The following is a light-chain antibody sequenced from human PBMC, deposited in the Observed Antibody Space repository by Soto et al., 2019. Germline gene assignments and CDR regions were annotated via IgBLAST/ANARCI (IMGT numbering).Light chain of an antibody. CDR3: SSYVYSNSWL. J-gene: IGLJ3*02. V-gene: IGLV2-23*01. CDR2: EGN. Sequence: QSALTQPSSVSGSPGQSITISCTGTGSDVWSYDAVSWYQHLPGKAPKLIIYEGNKRASGVSDRFSGSRSGNMASLTISGLQAEDEADYYCSSYVYSNSWLFGVGTKLTVL. CDR1: GSDVWSYDA.